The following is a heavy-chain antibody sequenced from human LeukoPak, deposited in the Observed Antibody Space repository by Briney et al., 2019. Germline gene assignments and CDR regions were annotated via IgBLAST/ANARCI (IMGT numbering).Heavy chain of an antibody. V-gene: IGHV3-21*01. D-gene: IGHD2/OR15-2a*01. Sequence: GGSLRLSCAASGFTFSTYAMSWVRQAPGKGLEWVSSISSSSSYIYYADSVKGRFTISRDNAKNTLYLQMNSLRVEDTAVYFCTRDPRNKGLDPWGQGTLVTVSS. CDR1: GFTFSTYA. CDR3: TRDPRNKGLDP. CDR2: ISSSSSYI. J-gene: IGHJ5*02.